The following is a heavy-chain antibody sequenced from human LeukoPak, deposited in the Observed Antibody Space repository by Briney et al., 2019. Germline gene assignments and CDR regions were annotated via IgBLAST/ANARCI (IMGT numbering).Heavy chain of an antibody. V-gene: IGHV3-23*01. J-gene: IGHJ4*02. CDR1: GFTFSSYA. D-gene: IGHD5-12*01. CDR3: AKDTLDIVATYYLDY. Sequence: GGSLRLSCAASGFTFSSYAMSWVRQAPGKGLEWVSAISGSGGSTYYADSVKGRFTISRDNSKNTLYLQMNSLRAEDTAVYYCAKDTLDIVATYYLDYWGQGTLVTVSS. CDR2: ISGSGGST.